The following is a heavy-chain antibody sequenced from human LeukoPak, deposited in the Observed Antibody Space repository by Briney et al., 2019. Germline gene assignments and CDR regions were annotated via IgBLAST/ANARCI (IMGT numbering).Heavy chain of an antibody. V-gene: IGHV4-39*01. CDR2: IYYSGST. J-gene: IGHJ4*02. Sequence: SETLSLTCTVSGGSISSSSYYWGWIRQPPGKGLEWIGSIYYSGSTYYNPSLKSRVTISVDTSKNQFSLKLSSVTAADTAVYYCASWSRGSSGWVPYDYWGQGTLVTVSS. CDR3: ASWSRGSSGWVPYDY. CDR1: GGSISSSSYY. D-gene: IGHD6-19*01.